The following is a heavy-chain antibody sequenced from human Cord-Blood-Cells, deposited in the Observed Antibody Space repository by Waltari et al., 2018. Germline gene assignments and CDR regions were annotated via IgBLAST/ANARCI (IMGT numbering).Heavy chain of an antibody. CDR2: FDPEDGET. D-gene: IGHD3-10*01. V-gene: IGHV1-24*01. CDR3: ATITMVRGTDGMDV. J-gene: IGHJ6*02. CDR1: GYTLPELS. Sequence: QVQLVQSGAEVKKPGASVKVSCQVSGYTLPELSMPCVRLAPGKGLEWMGGFDPEDGETIYAQKFQGRVTMTEDTSTDTAYMELSSLRSEDTAVYYCATITMVRGTDGMDVWGQGTTVTVSS.